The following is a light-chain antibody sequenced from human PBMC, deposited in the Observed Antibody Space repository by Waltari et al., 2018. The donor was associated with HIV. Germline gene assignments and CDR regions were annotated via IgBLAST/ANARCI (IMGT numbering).Light chain of an antibody. CDR2: GAA. V-gene: IGKV3-15*01. Sequence: DIVMTQSPAILSVSPGERVTLSCRASQGVGRDLAWYQQKVGQAPRLLIYGAATSAAVIPVRFSGSGSGTDFTLTIDSLQSEDFATYYCQQYNIRPRGNTFGQGTKLQIK. CDR3: QQYNIRPRGNT. CDR1: QGVGRD. J-gene: IGKJ2*01.